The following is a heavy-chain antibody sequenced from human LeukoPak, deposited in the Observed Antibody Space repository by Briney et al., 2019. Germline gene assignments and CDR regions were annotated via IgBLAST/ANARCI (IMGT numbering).Heavy chain of an antibody. J-gene: IGHJ6*02. CDR2: IGPSDSYT. CDR1: GYSFTSYW. Sequence: GESLKISCKGSGYSFTSYWISWVRQMPGKGLEWMGRIGPSDSYTNYSPSFQGHVTISADKSISTAYLQWSSLKASDTAMYYCARLNSSSPLQYYYGMDVWGQGTTVTVSS. V-gene: IGHV5-10-1*01. D-gene: IGHD6-6*01. CDR3: ARLNSSSPLQYYYGMDV.